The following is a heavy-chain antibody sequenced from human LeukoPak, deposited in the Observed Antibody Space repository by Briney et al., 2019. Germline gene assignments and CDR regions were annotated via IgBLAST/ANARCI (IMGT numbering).Heavy chain of an antibody. D-gene: IGHD6-6*01. CDR1: GGTFSSYA. CDR3: ARVGSSSSTHYFDY. CDR2: IIPIFGIA. Sequence: SVKVSCKASGGTFSSYAISWVRQAPGQGLEWMGGIIPIFGIANYAQKFQGRVTITADKSTSTAYMELSSLRSEDTAVYYCARVGSSSSTHYFDYWGQGTLVTVSS. J-gene: IGHJ4*02. V-gene: IGHV1-69*10.